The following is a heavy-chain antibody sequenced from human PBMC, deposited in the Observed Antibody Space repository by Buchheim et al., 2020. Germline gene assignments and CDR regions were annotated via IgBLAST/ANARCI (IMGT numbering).Heavy chain of an antibody. CDR3: ARVRYRYGFQGYYYGMDV. CDR1: GGSFSGYY. Sequence: QVQLQQRGAGLLKPSETLSLTCAVYGGSFSGYYWSWIRQPPGKGLEWIGEINHSGSTNYNPSLKSRVTISVDTSKNQFSLKLSSVTAAETAVYYCARVRYRYGFQGYYYGMDVWGQGT. J-gene: IGHJ6*02. V-gene: IGHV4-34*01. D-gene: IGHD5-18*01. CDR2: INHSGST.